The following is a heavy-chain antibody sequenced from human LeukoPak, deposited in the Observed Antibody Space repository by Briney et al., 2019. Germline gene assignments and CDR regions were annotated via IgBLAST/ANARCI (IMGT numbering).Heavy chain of an antibody. Sequence: VASVKVSCKASGGTFSSYAISWVRQAPGQGLEWVGGIIPIFGTANYAQKFQGRVTITADESTSTAYMELSSLRSEDTAVYYCARDHSSFIAARPHYFDYWGQGTLVTVSS. D-gene: IGHD6-6*01. CDR1: GGTFSSYA. CDR3: ARDHSSFIAARPHYFDY. J-gene: IGHJ4*02. CDR2: IIPIFGTA. V-gene: IGHV1-69*13.